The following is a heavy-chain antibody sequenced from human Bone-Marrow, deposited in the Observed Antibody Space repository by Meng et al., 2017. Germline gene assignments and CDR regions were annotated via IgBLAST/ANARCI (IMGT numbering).Heavy chain of an antibody. D-gene: IGHD3-16*02. V-gene: IGHV2-5*02. J-gene: IGHJ3*02. CDR2: IYWDDDK. CDR3: ARILITFGGVIDRLDAFDI. CDR1: GFSLSTRGVG. Sequence: SGPTLVKPPQTLTLTCTFSGFSLSTRGVGVGWIRQPPGKALEWLAVIYWDDDKRYSPPLKSRLTITKDTSKNLVVLIMTNMDPVDTATYYCARILITFGGVIDRLDAFDIWGQGTMVTVSS.